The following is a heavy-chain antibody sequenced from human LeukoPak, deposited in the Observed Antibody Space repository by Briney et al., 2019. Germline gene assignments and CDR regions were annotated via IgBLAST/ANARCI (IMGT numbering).Heavy chain of an antibody. Sequence: GGSLRLSCAASGFTVSSNCMTWVRQVPGKGLEWVSILYSVGTTYYADSMKGRFTISRDSSKNTLYLQMNSLRPEDTAVYYCASSASSGLHNAFDVWGQGTMVTVSS. CDR1: GFTVSSNC. J-gene: IGHJ3*01. CDR3: ASSASSGLHNAFDV. CDR2: LYSVGTT. V-gene: IGHV3-66*02. D-gene: IGHD3-10*01.